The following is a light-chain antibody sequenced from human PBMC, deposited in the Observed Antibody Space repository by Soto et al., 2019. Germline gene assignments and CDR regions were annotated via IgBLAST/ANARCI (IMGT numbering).Light chain of an antibody. Sequence: EIVLTQSPGTLSLSPGERDTLSCRASQSVSSSYLAWYQQKPGQAPRLLIYGASSRATGIPDRFSGSGSGTDFTLTISRLEPEDFAVYDCQQYGSSPLYTFGQGTKLEIK. CDR2: GAS. J-gene: IGKJ2*01. CDR1: QSVSSSY. V-gene: IGKV3-20*01. CDR3: QQYGSSPLYT.